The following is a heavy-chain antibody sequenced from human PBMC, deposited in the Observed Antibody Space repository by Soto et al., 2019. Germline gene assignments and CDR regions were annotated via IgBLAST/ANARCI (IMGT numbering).Heavy chain of an antibody. CDR1: GYTFSSYA. D-gene: IGHD3-22*01. CDR3: AREWGYYDSSGYYLREYFQH. J-gene: IGHJ1*01. CDR2: ISYDGSNK. Sequence: VQLVESGGGVVQPGRSLRLSCAASGYTFSSYAMHWVRQAPGKGLAWVAVISYDGSNKYYADSVKGRFTISRDNSKNTLYLQMNSLRAEDTAVYYCAREWGYYDSSGYYLREYFQHWGQGTLVTVSS. V-gene: IGHV3-30-3*01.